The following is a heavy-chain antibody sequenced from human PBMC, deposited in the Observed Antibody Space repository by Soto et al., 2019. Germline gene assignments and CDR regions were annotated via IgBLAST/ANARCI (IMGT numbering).Heavy chain of an antibody. D-gene: IGHD1-7*01. CDR2: ISSSSSFI. CDR3: AVGEETGTPYFGN. Sequence: EVQLLESGGGLVKPGGSLRLSCTASGFTFSSYSMNWVRRAPGKGLEWVSSISSSSSFIYSAGSVKGRFTISRDKAKNSLYLQMNSLRAEDTAVYYCAVGEETGTPYFGNWGQGTLVTVSS. CDR1: GFTFSSYS. J-gene: IGHJ4*02. V-gene: IGHV3-21*01.